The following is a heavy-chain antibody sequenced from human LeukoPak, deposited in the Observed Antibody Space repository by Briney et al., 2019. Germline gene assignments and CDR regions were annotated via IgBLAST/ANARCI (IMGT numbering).Heavy chain of an antibody. V-gene: IGHV4-38-2*02. Sequence: SETLSLTCTVSGFSITNGYYWVWIRQPPGKGLEWIGSIYHSGNTNNNPSLKSRVTISADTSKNQFSLKLSSVTAADTAVYYCARHSRAAYGSRSYYYDYWGQGTLVTVSS. CDR3: ARHSRAAYGSRSYYYDY. D-gene: IGHD3-10*01. CDR2: IYHSGNT. J-gene: IGHJ4*02. CDR1: GFSITNGYY.